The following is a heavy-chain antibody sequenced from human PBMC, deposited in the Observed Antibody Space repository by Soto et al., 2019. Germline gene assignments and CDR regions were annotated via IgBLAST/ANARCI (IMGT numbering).Heavy chain of an antibody. J-gene: IGHJ4*02. CDR3: ARKRGTDCVGSSCQVLDY. CDR2: IIPMFGTA. V-gene: IGHV1-69*01. Sequence: QVQLVQSGAEVKKPGSSVKVSCKVSGGTFSDHAISWVRQAPGQGLEWMGGIIPMFGTANNEQKFQGRITSISDESTSTAYMERSSLRSKDTAVYYCARKRGTDCVGSSCQVLDYWGRGALGTVFS. D-gene: IGHD2-15*01. CDR1: GGTFSDHA.